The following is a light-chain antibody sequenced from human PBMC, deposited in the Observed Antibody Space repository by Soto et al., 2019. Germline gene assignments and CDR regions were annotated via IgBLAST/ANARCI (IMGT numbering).Light chain of an antibody. CDR3: SSFTSSTTRV. J-gene: IGLJ1*01. V-gene: IGLV2-14*01. CDR1: SSDVGGYDY. Sequence: QSALTQPASVTGFPGQSITISCTGSSSDVGGYDYVSWYQQYPGKAPKLMIYDVSNRPSGVSNRFSGSKSGNTASLTISGLQADDEADYYCSSFTSSTTRVFGTGTKVTVL. CDR2: DVS.